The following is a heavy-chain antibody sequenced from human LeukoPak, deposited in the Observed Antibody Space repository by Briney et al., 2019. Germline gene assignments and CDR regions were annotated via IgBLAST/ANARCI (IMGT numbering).Heavy chain of an antibody. CDR2: IKSKTDGGTT. CDR1: GFTFSNAW. V-gene: IGHV3-15*01. D-gene: IGHD6-13*01. CDR3: TTIRAAAGDYYYYMDV. Sequence: GGSLRLSCAASGFTFSNAWMSWVRQAPGEGLEWGGRIKSKTDGGTTDYAAPVKGRFTISRDDSKNTLYLQMNSLKTEDTAVYYCTTIRAAAGDYYYYMDVWGKGTTVTVSS. J-gene: IGHJ6*03.